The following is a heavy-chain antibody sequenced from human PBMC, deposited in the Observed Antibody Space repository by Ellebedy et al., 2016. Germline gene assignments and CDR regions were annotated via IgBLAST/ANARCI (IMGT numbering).Heavy chain of an antibody. CDR2: ISGDGDDR. D-gene: IGHD3-3*01. CDR3: TRDGSEWSRDV. Sequence: GGSLRLSXAASGFTFSTFFMSWVRQAPGKGLEWVSTISGDGDDRHFADSVKGRFTISRDNSKHTVYLQMNSLRVEDTAVYYCTRDGSEWSRDVWGQGTLVTVPS. CDR1: GFTFSTFF. V-gene: IGHV3-23*01. J-gene: IGHJ4*02.